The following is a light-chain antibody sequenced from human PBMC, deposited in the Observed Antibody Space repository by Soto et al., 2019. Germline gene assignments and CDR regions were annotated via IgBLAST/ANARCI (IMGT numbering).Light chain of an antibody. Sequence: EIWLTQSPATLSVSPGERATLSCRASQSVRSKLAWYQHKPGQAPRLLIYGASTRATGIPARLSGSGSGKDFTLTISSLQSEDFAVYYCQEYDNWPYMYTFGQGTKVDIK. CDR1: QSVRSK. CDR2: GAS. CDR3: QEYDNWPYMYT. J-gene: IGKJ2*01. V-gene: IGKV3-15*01.